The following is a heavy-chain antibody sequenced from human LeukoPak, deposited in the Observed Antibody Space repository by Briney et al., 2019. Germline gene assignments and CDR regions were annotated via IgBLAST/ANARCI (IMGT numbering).Heavy chain of an antibody. CDR3: ARGGTIFGSPKTNWFDP. CDR2: IYYSGST. Sequence: SQTLSLTCTVSGGSISSGVYYWRWVRQHPGKGLEWIGYIYYSGSTYYNPSLKSRVTISVDTSKNQFSLKLSSVTAADTAVYYCARGGTIFGSPKTNWFDPWGQGTLVSVSS. J-gene: IGHJ5*02. D-gene: IGHD3-3*01. CDR1: GGSISSGVYY. V-gene: IGHV4-31*03.